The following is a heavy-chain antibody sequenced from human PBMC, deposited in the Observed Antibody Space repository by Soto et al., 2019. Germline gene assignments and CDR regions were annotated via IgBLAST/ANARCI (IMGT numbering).Heavy chain of an antibody. CDR3: AKDPSPQPTTVVTPGWFDP. CDR2: IYYTGDT. J-gene: IGHJ5*02. D-gene: IGHD4-17*01. V-gene: IGHV4-31*03. CDR1: CGFIKTGGYY. Sequence: TLSLTCTVTCGFIKTGGYYCMWIRQHPGKGLEWIGYIYYTGDTYYNTSLKSRLTISVDMSKSQFPLELRSVTAADTAVYYCAKDPSPQPTTVVTPGWFDPWGQGILVTVSS.